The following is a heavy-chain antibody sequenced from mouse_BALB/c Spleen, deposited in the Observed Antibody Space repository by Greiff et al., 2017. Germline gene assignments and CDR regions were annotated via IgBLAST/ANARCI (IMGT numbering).Heavy chain of an antibody. CDR2: IDPENGNT. CDR3: ARSGYYGSSYDAMDY. J-gene: IGHJ4*01. D-gene: IGHD1-1*01. Sequence: EVKLQESGAELVRPGALVKLSCKASGFNIKDYYMHWVKQRPEQGLEWIGWIDPENGNTIYDPKFQGKASITADTSSNTAYLQLSSLTSEDTAVYYCARSGYYGSSYDAMDYWGQGTSVTVSS. V-gene: IGHV14-1*02. CDR1: GFNIKDYY.